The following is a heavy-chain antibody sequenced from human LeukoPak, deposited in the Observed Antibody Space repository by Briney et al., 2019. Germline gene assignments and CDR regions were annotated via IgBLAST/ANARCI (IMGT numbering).Heavy chain of an antibody. CDR3: AKGAAVGTLVKNWFDP. Sequence: AGGSLRLSRAASGFTFDIYAMSWVRQAPGMGLEWVSAISGGGEKTFYADSVKGRFAISRDNSKKTLYLQVNSLRAEDSAVYYCAKGAAVGTLVKNWFDPWGQGTLVTVSS. V-gene: IGHV3-23*01. CDR1: GFTFDIYA. D-gene: IGHD6-13*01. CDR2: ISGGGEKT. J-gene: IGHJ5*02.